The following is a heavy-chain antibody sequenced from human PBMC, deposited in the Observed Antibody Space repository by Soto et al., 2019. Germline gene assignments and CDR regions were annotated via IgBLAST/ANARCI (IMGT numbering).Heavy chain of an antibody. J-gene: IGHJ6*02. Sequence: VKVSCKASGYTFTSYGISWVRQAPGQGLEWMGWISAYNGNTNYAQKLQGRVTMTTDASTSTAYMELRSLRSDDTAVYYCARPYCSRTSCPPYYYYYGLNVWGQGTTVTVSS. CDR2: ISAYNGNT. CDR3: ARPYCSRTSCPPYYYYYGLNV. V-gene: IGHV1-18*01. D-gene: IGHD2-2*01. CDR1: GYTFTSYG.